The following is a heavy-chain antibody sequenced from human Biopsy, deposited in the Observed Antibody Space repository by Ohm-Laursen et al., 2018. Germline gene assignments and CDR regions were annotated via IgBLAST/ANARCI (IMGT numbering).Heavy chain of an antibody. D-gene: IGHD2/OR15-2a*01. CDR2: INHRGFT. Sequence: SEALSLTCSVYGGSLSGYYWNWIRQSPGKGLVWTGEINHRGFTSNNPSLKSRVTISVDTSKNQFSLKLGSVTAADTAVYYCAKNLAVSSYALDIWGQGTMVTVSS. J-gene: IGHJ3*02. CDR1: GGSLSGYY. V-gene: IGHV4-34*01. CDR3: AKNLAVSSYALDI.